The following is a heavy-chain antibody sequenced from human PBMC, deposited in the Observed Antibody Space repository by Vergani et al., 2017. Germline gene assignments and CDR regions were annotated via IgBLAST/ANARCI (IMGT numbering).Heavy chain of an antibody. Sequence: QVQLVQSGAEVKKPGASVKVSCKASGYTFTGYYMHWVRQAPGQGLEWMGWINPNSGGTNYAQKFQGRVTITRDTSISTAYMELSRLRSDDTSVYYCARVGGGETMVRCVIGYTTYFDYWGQGTLVTVSS. J-gene: IGHJ4*02. CDR3: ARVGGGETMVRCVIGYTTYFDY. CDR1: GYTFTGYY. CDR2: INPNSGGT. V-gene: IGHV1-2*02. D-gene: IGHD3-10*01.